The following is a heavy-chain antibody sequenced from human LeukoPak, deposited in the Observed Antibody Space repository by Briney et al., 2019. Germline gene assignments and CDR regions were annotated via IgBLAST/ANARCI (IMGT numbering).Heavy chain of an antibody. CDR1: GGSISSSSYY. J-gene: IGHJ5*02. CDR2: IYYSGST. V-gene: IGHV4-39*01. D-gene: IGHD2-2*01. Sequence: SETLSLTCTVSGGSISSSSYYWGWIRQPPGKGLEWIGSIYYSGSTYYNPSLKSRVTISVDTSKNQFSLKLSSVTAADTAVYYCARSSWVVPAAMNWFDPWGQGTLVTVSS. CDR3: ARSSWVVPAAMNWFDP.